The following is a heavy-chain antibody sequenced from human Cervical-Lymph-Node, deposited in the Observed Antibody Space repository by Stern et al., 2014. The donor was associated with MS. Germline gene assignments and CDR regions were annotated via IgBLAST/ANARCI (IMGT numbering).Heavy chain of an antibody. CDR3: ARDFEFQLQCD. V-gene: IGHV4-4*02. D-gene: IGHD2-2*01. J-gene: IGHJ4*02. CDR1: GGSISSANW. Sequence: QVQLQESGPGLVKPSGTLSLTCAVSGGSISSANWWSWVRQPPGKGLEWIGEVYHSGSANYTPSLKSRVTMSVDKSKNQFSLRLTSVTAADTAVYYCARDFEFQLQCDWGQGALVTVSS. CDR2: VYHSGSA.